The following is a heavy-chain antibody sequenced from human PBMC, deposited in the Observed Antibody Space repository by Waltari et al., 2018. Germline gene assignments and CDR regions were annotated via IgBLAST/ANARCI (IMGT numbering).Heavy chain of an antibody. J-gene: IGHJ4*02. CDR3: AYDFWSGRKTDY. CDR1: GGTFSSYA. Sequence: QVQLVQSGAEVKKPGSSVKVSCKASGGTFSSYAISWVRQAPGQGLEWMGGMSPIFGTANYAQKYQGRVTITADKSTSTAYMELSSLRSEDTAVYYCAYDFWSGRKTDYWGQGTLVTVSS. D-gene: IGHD3-3*01. CDR2: MSPIFGTA. V-gene: IGHV1-69*14.